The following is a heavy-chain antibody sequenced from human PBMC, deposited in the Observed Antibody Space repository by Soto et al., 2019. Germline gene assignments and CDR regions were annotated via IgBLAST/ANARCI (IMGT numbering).Heavy chain of an antibody. Sequence: ASVKVSCKASGYTFTDYGISWVRQAPGQGFEWMGWITAYRSSTKYAQKFQGRVTMTGDTSISTAYMELSRLRSDDTAVYYCARDRGIVAPYYFDYWGQGTLVTVSS. D-gene: IGHD5-12*01. CDR3: ARDRGIVAPYYFDY. CDR2: ITAYRSST. J-gene: IGHJ4*02. V-gene: IGHV1-18*01. CDR1: GYTFTDYG.